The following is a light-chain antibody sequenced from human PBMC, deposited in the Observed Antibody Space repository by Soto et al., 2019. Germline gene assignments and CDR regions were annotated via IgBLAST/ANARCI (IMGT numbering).Light chain of an antibody. CDR1: QTIGIY. CDR3: QQTYDTPPYT. V-gene: IGKV1-39*01. J-gene: IGKJ2*01. Sequence: DIQMTQFPSSLSASVGDRVTITCRASQTIGIYLNWYQQRPGKAPKLLIYAASSLQSGVPSRFSGSTSGTDFSLTISSLQPEDFATYYCQQTYDTPPYTFGQGTRLEIK. CDR2: AAS.